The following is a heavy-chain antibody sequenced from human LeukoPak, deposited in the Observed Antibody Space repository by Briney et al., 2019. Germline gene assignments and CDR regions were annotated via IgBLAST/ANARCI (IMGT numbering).Heavy chain of an antibody. J-gene: IGHJ4*02. Sequence: PGGSLRLPCAASGFTFSSYGMHWVRQAPGKGLEWVAVISYDGSNKYYADSVKGRFTISRDNSKNTLYLQMNSLRAEDTAVYYCAKDGEMATITRVNYFDYWGQGTLVTVSS. CDR1: GFTFSSYG. V-gene: IGHV3-30*18. D-gene: IGHD5-24*01. CDR3: AKDGEMATITRVNYFDY. CDR2: ISYDGSNK.